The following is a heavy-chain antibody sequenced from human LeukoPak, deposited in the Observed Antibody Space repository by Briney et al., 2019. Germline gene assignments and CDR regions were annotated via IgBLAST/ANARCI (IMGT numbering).Heavy chain of an antibody. CDR2: ISGSGAST. J-gene: IGHJ4*02. Sequence: GGSLRLSCAASGFTFSSYAMKWVRQAPGKGLEWVSTISGSGASTYYADSVKGRFTISRDNAKNSLYLQMNSLRAEDTAVYYCATQSYGLFEYWGQGTLVTFSS. CDR1: GFTFSSYA. D-gene: IGHD3-10*01. CDR3: ATQSYGLFEY. V-gene: IGHV3-23*01.